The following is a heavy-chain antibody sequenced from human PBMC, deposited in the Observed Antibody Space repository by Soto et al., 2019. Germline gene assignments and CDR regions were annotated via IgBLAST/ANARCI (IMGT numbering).Heavy chain of an antibody. CDR3: VKSGGGSCFEAIDI. CDR2: ISYDGTNK. J-gene: IGHJ3*02. D-gene: IGHD1-26*01. V-gene: IGHV3-30*18. CDR1: GFTFSDYG. Sequence: QVQLVESGGGVVQPGRSLRLSCAASGFTFSDYGMHWVRQAPGKGLEWVAIISYDGTNKYYADSLRGRFTISRDKSNNTLFLQMNSLRPQDTAVYYCVKSGGGSCFEAIDIWGQGTLVSVS.